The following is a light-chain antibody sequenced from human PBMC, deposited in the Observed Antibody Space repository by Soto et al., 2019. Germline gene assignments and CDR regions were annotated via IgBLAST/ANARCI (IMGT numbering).Light chain of an antibody. J-gene: IGKJ1*01. Sequence: EIVMTQSPATLSVSPGVSATLSCRASQSVSNNLAWYQKKPGQAPRLLIYGASTRATGIPARFSGSGSGTEFTLTISSLQSEDFAFYYCQQYNNWWTFGQGTRVDIK. CDR3: QQYNNWWT. CDR1: QSVSNN. V-gene: IGKV3-15*01. CDR2: GAS.